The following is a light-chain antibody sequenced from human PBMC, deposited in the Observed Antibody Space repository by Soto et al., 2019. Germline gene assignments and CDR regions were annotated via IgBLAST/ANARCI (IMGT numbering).Light chain of an antibody. CDR3: QAWDSGTV. CDR2: QDS. J-gene: IGLJ1*01. CDR1: KLGDKY. V-gene: IGLV3-1*01. Sequence: SYELTQPPSVSVSPGQTASITCSGDKLGDKYACWYQQKPGQSPVLVIYQDSKRPSGIPERFSGSNSGNTATLTISGTQAMDEADYYCQAWDSGTVFGTGTKLTVL.